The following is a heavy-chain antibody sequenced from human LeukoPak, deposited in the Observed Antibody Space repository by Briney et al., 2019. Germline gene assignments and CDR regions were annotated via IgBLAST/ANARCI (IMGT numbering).Heavy chain of an antibody. CDR2: ISSSSSYI. J-gene: IGHJ4*02. Sequence: PGGSLRLSCTASGFIFSSYSMNWVRQAPGKGLEWVSFISSSSSYIYYADSVKGRFTISRDNAKNSLYLQMNSLRAEDTAVYYCARAPGYRSFLDYWGQGTLVTVSS. V-gene: IGHV3-21*01. CDR3: ARAPGYRSFLDY. CDR1: GFIFSSYS. D-gene: IGHD6-13*01.